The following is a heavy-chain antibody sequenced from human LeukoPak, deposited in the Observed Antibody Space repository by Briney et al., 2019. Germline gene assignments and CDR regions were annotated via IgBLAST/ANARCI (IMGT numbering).Heavy chain of an antibody. CDR3: ARLFHPALSGNYPFDY. V-gene: IGHV4-39*07. D-gene: IGHD1-26*01. CDR2: IYHSGST. Sequence: SETLSLTCTVSGGSISSSFYYWGWIRQPPGKGLEWIGSIYHSGSTYYNPSLKSRVTISVDTSKNQFSLKLNSVTAADTAMYYCARLFHPALSGNYPFDYWGQGTLVTVSS. J-gene: IGHJ4*02. CDR1: GGSISSSFYY.